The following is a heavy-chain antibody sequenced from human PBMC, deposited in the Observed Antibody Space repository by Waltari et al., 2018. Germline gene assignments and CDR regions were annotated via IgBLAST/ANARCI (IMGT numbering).Heavy chain of an antibody. CDR1: GFCFTTYS. CDR3: ARDRYYDVSGPAI. Sequence: EVQLLESGGGLIQPGGSLRLCGAALGFCFTTYSLRWVRQAPGKGLEWVSAVSGSGVTTYYADSVKGRFTISRDNSKNTMYVQMNSLRAEDTAVYYCARDRYYDVSGPAIWGQGTMVTVSS. CDR2: VSGSGVTT. D-gene: IGHD3-22*01. V-gene: IGHV3-23*01. J-gene: IGHJ3*02.